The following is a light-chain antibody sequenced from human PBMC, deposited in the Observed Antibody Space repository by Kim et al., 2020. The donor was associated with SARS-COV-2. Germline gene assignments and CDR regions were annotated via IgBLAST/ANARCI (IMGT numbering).Light chain of an antibody. J-gene: IGKJ5*01. V-gene: IGKV3-15*01. CDR1: HSVSSN. Sequence: SPGERAALSCRASHSVSSNLAWYQQKPGQAPRRLIYGASTRATGIPARFSGSGSGTEFTLTISSLQSEDFAVYYCQQYNNWPPITFGQGTRLEIK. CDR3: QQYNNWPPIT. CDR2: GAS.